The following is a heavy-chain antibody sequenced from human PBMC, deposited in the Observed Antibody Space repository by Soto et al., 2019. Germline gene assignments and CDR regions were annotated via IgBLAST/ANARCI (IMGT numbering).Heavy chain of an antibody. Sequence: ASVKVSCKASGYTFSGYSITWVRQAPGQRLEWMGRISGYNGNTNYARTLRDRLTLTTDTSTSTAYMELRSLTSDDTAVYYCARDVFCGGAPACPDMDVWGQGTTVTVSS. CDR3: ARDVFCGGAPACPDMDV. CDR1: GYTFSGYS. V-gene: IGHV1-18*04. J-gene: IGHJ6*02. D-gene: IGHD2-21*01. CDR2: ISGYNGNT.